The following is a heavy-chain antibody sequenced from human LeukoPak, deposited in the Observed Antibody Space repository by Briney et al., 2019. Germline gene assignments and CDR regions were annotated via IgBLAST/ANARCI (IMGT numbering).Heavy chain of an antibody. V-gene: IGHV3-48*03. CDR2: ISSSGSTI. D-gene: IGHD3-22*01. Sequence: GGSLRLSCAASGFTFSSYEMNWVRQAPGKGLEWVSYISSSGSTIYYADSVKGRFTISRDNAKNSLYLQMNSLRAEDTALYYCAKVLLSSGYYDAFDIWGQGTMVTVSS. J-gene: IGHJ3*02. CDR3: AKVLLSSGYYDAFDI. CDR1: GFTFSSYE.